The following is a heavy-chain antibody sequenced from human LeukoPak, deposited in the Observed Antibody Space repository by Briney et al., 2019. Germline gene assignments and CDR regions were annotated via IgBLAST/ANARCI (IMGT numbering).Heavy chain of an antibody. Sequence: GGSLRLSCAASGFTFSSYWMSWVRQAPGKGLEWVANMKQDGSEKYYVDSVKGRFTISRDNAKNSLYLQMNSLRAEDTAVYYCAKDSAYYYDSSGYYYDWGQGTLVTVSS. CDR1: GFTFSSYW. D-gene: IGHD3-22*01. V-gene: IGHV3-7*01. J-gene: IGHJ4*02. CDR2: MKQDGSEK. CDR3: AKDSAYYYDSSGYYYD.